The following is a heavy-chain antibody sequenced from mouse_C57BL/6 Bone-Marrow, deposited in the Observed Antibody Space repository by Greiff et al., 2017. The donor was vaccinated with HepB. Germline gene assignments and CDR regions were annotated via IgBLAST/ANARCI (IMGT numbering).Heavy chain of an antibody. CDR1: GYTFTSYW. J-gene: IGHJ3*01. D-gene: IGHD1-1*01. V-gene: IGHV1-61*01. CDR2: IYPSDSET. CDR3: ARGFTTGAVSY. Sequence: QVQLQQPGAELVRPGSSVKLSCKASGYTFTSYWMDWVKQRPGQGLEWIGNIYPSDSETHYNQKFKDKATLTVDKSSSTAYMQLSSLTSEDSAVYYWARGFTTGAVSYWGQGTLVTVSA.